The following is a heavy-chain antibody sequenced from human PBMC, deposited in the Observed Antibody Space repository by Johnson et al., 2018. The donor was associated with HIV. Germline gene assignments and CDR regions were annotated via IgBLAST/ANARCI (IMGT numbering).Heavy chain of an antibody. CDR3: ARDRGLWGRLGAGAFDI. Sequence: VHLVESGGGVVQPGRSLRLSCAASGFTVSSYYMTWVRQAPGKGLEWVSVFYSGGSTYYADSVKGRFTISRDNSKNTLYLQMNSLRDEETAVYSCARDRGLWGRLGAGAFDIWGQGTMVTVSS. J-gene: IGHJ3*02. D-gene: IGHD3-10*01. CDR1: GFTVSSYY. CDR2: FYSGGST. V-gene: IGHV3-66*01.